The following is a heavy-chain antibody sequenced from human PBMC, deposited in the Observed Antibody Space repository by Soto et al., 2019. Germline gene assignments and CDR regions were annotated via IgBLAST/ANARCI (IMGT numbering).Heavy chain of an antibody. D-gene: IGHD6-19*01. CDR1: GGSISSGGYY. V-gene: IGHV4-31*03. CDR2: IYYSGST. Sequence: QVHLQESGPGLVKPSQTLSLTCTVSGGSISSGGYYWSWIRQHPGKCLEWIGNIYYSGSTYYNPSLKSRVSISVDTSKNQFSLRLSSVTAADTAVYSCARIDGGSSGWFSYWGQGTLVTVSS. J-gene: IGHJ4*02. CDR3: ARIDGGSSGWFSY.